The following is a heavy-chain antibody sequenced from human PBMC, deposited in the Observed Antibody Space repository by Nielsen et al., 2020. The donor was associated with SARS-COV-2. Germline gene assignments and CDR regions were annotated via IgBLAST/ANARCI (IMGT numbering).Heavy chain of an antibody. J-gene: IGHJ6*03. V-gene: IGHV1-24*01. CDR2: FDPEDGET. D-gene: IGHD2-2*01. CDR3: ATTVPAAPLPDYYYYYMDV. Sequence: ASVKVSCKVSGYTLTELSMHWVRQAPGKGLEWMGGFDPEDGETIYAQKFQGRVTMTEDTSTDTAYMELSSLRSEDTAVYYCATTVPAAPLPDYYYYYMDVWGKGTTVTVSS. CDR1: GYTLTELS.